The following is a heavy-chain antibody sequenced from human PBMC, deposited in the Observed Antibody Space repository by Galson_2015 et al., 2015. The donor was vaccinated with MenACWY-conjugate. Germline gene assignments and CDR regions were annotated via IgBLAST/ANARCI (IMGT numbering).Heavy chain of an antibody. CDR1: GFTFSSYW. D-gene: IGHD3-22*01. J-gene: IGHJ4*02. V-gene: IGHV3-7*03. Sequence: SLRLSCAASGFTFSSYWMSWVRQAPGKGLEWVANIKQDGSEKYYVDSVKGRFTISRDNAKNSLYLQMNSLRAEDTAVYYCARDPLYYYDSREVERWGQGTLVTVSS. CDR3: ARDPLYYYDSREVER. CDR2: IKQDGSEK.